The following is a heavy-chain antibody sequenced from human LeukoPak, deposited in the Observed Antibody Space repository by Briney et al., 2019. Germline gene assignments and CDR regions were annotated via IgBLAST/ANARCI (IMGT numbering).Heavy chain of an antibody. CDR3: ARGLVKKLVRRQIYYYMDV. CDR1: GGSVSDYY. Sequence: PSETLSLTCGISGGSVSDYYWSWIRQTPGEGLEWIGEINQSGSPKYNPSLKSRVAIFVDTSSNQLSLNVTSVTAADTAVYYCARGLVKKLVRRQIYYYMDVWGKGTTVIVSS. CDR2: INQSGSP. V-gene: IGHV4-34*01. D-gene: IGHD6-6*01. J-gene: IGHJ6*03.